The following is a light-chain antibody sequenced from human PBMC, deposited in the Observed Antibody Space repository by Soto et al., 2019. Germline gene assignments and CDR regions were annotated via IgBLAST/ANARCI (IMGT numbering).Light chain of an antibody. CDR2: AAS. V-gene: IGKV1-39*01. Sequence: DIQMTQSPSSLSASLGDRVTITCRASQSISNYLNWYQQKPGKAPELLIYAASTLQSGVPSRFSGSGFGTDFPLPISSLQPEDFATYYCQQSYRPPRTFGGGTKVEIK. J-gene: IGKJ4*01. CDR1: QSISNY. CDR3: QQSYRPPRT.